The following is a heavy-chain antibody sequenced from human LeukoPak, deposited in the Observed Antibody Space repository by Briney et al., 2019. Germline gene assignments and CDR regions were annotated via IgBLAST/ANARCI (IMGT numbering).Heavy chain of an antibody. CDR2: IYPGDSET. V-gene: IGHV5-51*01. Sequence: ESLKISCKGSGYRFTNYWIAWVRQMPGKGLEWMGIIYPGDSETRYSPSFQGQVTISADKSISTAYVQWSSLKASDTAMYYCGRLNTLNIGGMDVWGQGTTVTVSS. CDR1: GYRFTNYW. J-gene: IGHJ6*02. D-gene: IGHD2/OR15-2a*01. CDR3: GRLNTLNIGGMDV.